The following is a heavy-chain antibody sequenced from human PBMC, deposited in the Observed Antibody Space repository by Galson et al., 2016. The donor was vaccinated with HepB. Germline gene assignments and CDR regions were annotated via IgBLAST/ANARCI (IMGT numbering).Heavy chain of an antibody. CDR2: IIPIFGTA. CDR1: GGTFSSYA. D-gene: IGHD4-23*01. V-gene: IGHV1-69*13. Sequence: SVKVSCKASGGTFSSYAISWVRQAPGQGLEWMGGIIPIFGTANYAQKFQGRVTITADESTGTAYMELSSLRSEDTAVYYCARDRDYGGNSDDWYFDLWGRGTLVTVSS. CDR3: ARDRDYGGNSDDWYFDL. J-gene: IGHJ2*01.